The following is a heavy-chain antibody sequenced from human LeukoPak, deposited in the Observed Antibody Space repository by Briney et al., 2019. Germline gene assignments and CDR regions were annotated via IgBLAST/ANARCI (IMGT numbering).Heavy chain of an antibody. D-gene: IGHD2-15*01. CDR2: ISSNGGST. CDR1: GFTFSSYA. J-gene: IGHJ6*03. Sequence: GGSLRLSCAASGFTFSSYAMHWVRQAPGKGLEYVSAISSNGGSTYYANSMKGRFTISRDNSKNTLYLQMGSLRAEDMAVYYCARDEGWFPRGYYYMDVWGKGTTVTISS. CDR3: ARDEGWFPRGYYYMDV. V-gene: IGHV3-64*01.